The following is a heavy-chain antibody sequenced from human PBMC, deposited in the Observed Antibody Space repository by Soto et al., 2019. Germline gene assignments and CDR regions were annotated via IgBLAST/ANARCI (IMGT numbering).Heavy chain of an antibody. J-gene: IGHJ6*02. CDR1: GFTFRSYD. Sequence: QSGGSLRLSCAASGFTFRSYDMHWVRQPTGKGLEWVSTIGTAGDTFYPGSVKGRFTISRENAKNSLFLQMNSLRAGDTAVYYCARGYCSGGNCYYYFYGMDVWGQGTTVTVSS. CDR3: ARGYCSGGNCYYYFYGMDV. D-gene: IGHD2-15*01. V-gene: IGHV3-13*04. CDR2: IGTAGDT.